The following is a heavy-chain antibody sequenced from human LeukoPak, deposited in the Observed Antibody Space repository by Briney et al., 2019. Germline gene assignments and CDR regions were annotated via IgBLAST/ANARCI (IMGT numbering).Heavy chain of an antibody. J-gene: IGHJ4*02. Sequence: SETLSLTCAVYGGSFSGYYWSWIRQPPGKGLEWIGEINHSGSTNYNPSLKSRVTISVDTSKNQFSLKLSSVTAADTAVYYCARALECSSTSCYAPYYFDYWGQGTLVTVSS. CDR1: GGSFSGYY. CDR2: INHSGST. V-gene: IGHV4-34*01. CDR3: ARALECSSTSCYAPYYFDY. D-gene: IGHD2-2*01.